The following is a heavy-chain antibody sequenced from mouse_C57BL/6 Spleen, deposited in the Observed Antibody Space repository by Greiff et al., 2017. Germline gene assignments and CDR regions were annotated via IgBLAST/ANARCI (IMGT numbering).Heavy chain of an antibody. CDR2: ISSGGSYT. J-gene: IGHJ4*01. CDR3: ARQNGYGAMDY. D-gene: IGHD2-14*01. Sequence: VKVVESGGDLVKPGGSLKLSCAASGFTFSSYGMSWVRQTPDKRLEWVATISSGGSYTYYPDSVKGRFTISRDNAKNTLYLQMSSLKSEDTAMYYCARQNGYGAMDYWGQGTSVTVSS. V-gene: IGHV5-6*01. CDR1: GFTFSSYG.